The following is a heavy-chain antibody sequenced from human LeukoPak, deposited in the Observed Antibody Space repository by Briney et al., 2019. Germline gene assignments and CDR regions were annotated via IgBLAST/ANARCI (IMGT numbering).Heavy chain of an antibody. V-gene: IGHV3-13*04. CDR1: GFIFSGYD. J-gene: IGHJ3*01. Sequence: PGGSLRLSCAASGFIFSGYDMHWVRQGTGRGLEWVSAIGIAGDTYYSDTVKGRFTISRENAKKAFYLQLTSLGAGDTAVYYCARGYVHAFDLWGQGNNGHRLF. CDR3: ARGYVHAFDL. D-gene: IGHD5-12*01. CDR2: IGIAGDT.